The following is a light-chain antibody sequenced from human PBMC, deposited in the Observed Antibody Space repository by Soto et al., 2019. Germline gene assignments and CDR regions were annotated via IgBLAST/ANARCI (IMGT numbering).Light chain of an antibody. J-gene: IGLJ1*01. CDR2: ANS. CDR3: QSYDSSLSGSGV. V-gene: IGLV1-40*01. CDR1: SSNIGTGYD. Sequence: QSVLTQPPSVSGAPGERVTISCTGSSSNIGTGYDVHWYQQLPGIAPKLLIYANSNRPSGVPDRFSGSKSGTSASLAITGLQAEDEADYYCQSYDSSLSGSGVFGTGTKLTVL.